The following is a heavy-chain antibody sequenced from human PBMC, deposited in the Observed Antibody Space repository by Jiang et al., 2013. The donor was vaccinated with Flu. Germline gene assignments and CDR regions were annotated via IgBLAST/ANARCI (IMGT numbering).Heavy chain of an antibody. J-gene: IGHJ4*02. CDR1: GFTSSSYG. V-gene: IGHV3-30*04. CDR3: AREETTFYFDL. Sequence: QLLESGGGVVQPEMSLRLSCAASGFTSSSYGIHWVRQAPGKGLEWVAAVSNGGSNNYHADSVKGRFTISRDNSKNTVFLQMNSLRTEDTAVYYCAREETTFYFDLWGQGTLVTVSS. CDR2: VSNGGSNN. D-gene: IGHD4-11*01.